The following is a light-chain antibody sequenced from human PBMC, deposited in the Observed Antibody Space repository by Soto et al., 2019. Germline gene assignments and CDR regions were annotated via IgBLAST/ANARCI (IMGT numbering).Light chain of an antibody. CDR3: QQYNSYSWK. V-gene: IGKV1-5*03. J-gene: IGKJ1*01. Sequence: DIQMTQSPSTLSASVGDRVTITCRASQSISSWLAWYQQKPGKAPKLLIYKASSLESGVPSRLSGSGSGTEFTLTISSLQHDDFATYYCQQYNSYSWKFGQGTKLDI. CDR1: QSISSW. CDR2: KAS.